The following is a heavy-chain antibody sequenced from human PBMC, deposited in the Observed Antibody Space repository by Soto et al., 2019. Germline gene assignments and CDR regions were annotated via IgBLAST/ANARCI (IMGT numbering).Heavy chain of an antibody. J-gene: IGHJ4*02. CDR3: ARDGGAEWLLCDY. CDR1: GGSVSGSYY. Sequence: QVQLQESGPGLVKPSETLSLTCTVSGGSVSGSYYWTWIRQPPGKGLEWIGYIYHSGSTNYNPSLKSRVTISIDTSKNQFSLKVRSVTAADTAVYYCARDGGAEWLLCDYWGQGSLVTVSS. D-gene: IGHD3-3*01. CDR2: IYHSGST. V-gene: IGHV4-61*01.